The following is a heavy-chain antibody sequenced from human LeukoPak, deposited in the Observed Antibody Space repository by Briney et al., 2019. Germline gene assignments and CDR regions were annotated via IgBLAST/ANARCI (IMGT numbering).Heavy chain of an antibody. CDR3: AKGLQLVLGDY. Sequence: PGGSLRLSCTASGFMFNNFGIHWVRQPPGKGLQWVAFIRYDGSNQYYADSVKGRFTISRDNSKNTLYLQMNSLRPEDTAVYYCAKGLQLVLGDYWGLGTLVTVSS. V-gene: IGHV3-30*02. CDR2: IRYDGSNQ. J-gene: IGHJ4*02. CDR1: GFMFNNFG. D-gene: IGHD6-13*01.